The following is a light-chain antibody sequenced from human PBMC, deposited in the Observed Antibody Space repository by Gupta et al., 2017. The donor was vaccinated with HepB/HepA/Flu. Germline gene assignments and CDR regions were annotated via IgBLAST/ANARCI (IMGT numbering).Light chain of an antibody. Sequence: AIHLTQSPSSLSASVGDRVTITCRASQSISSALAWYQQKPGKPPKLLIFDASSLESEVSSRFTGSGSGTEFTLTVSSLQPEDFATYYCQQFYNGVTFGGGTKVEI. CDR1: QSISSA. CDR3: QQFYNGVT. J-gene: IGKJ4*01. V-gene: IGKV1D-13*01. CDR2: DAS.